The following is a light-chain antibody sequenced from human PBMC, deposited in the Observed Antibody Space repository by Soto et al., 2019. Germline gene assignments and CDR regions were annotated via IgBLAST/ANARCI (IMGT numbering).Light chain of an antibody. J-gene: IGLJ2*01. Sequence: QSALTQPPSASGSPGQSVTIACTGTSSDVGGYKYVSWYQQHPGKAPKLMIYEVNKRPSGVPDRFSGSKSGHTASLTVSGLQADDEADYFCSSYAVRNMVLLGGWTKLTVL. CDR3: SSYAVRNMVL. V-gene: IGLV2-8*01. CDR2: EVN. CDR1: SSDVGGYKY.